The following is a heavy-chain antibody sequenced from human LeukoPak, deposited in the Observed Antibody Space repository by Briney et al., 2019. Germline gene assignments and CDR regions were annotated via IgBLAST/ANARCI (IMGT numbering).Heavy chain of an antibody. D-gene: IGHD6-19*01. Sequence: GASVTVSCTSSAYTFTIYYMHWVWHAPGQGLEWMGIINPSGGSTSYAQKFQGRVTMTRDTSTSTVYMELSSLRSEDTAVYYCAHSRVAAPFDCWGQGTLVTVSS. CDR1: AYTFTIYY. CDR2: INPSGGST. V-gene: IGHV1-46*01. J-gene: IGHJ5*01. CDR3: AHSRVAAPFDC.